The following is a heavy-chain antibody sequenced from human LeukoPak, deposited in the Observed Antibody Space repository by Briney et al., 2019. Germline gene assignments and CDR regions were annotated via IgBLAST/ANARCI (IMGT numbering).Heavy chain of an antibody. V-gene: IGHV1-69*13. D-gene: IGHD2-2*01. Sequence: ASVKVSCKASGGTFSSYAISWVRQAPGQGLEWMGGIIPIFGTANYAQKFQGRVTITADESTSTAYMELSSLRSEDTAVYYCARGAAIVVVPAAKWGYYMDVWGKGTTVTISS. CDR1: GGTFSSYA. CDR2: IIPIFGTA. CDR3: ARGAAIVVVPAAKWGYYMDV. J-gene: IGHJ6*03.